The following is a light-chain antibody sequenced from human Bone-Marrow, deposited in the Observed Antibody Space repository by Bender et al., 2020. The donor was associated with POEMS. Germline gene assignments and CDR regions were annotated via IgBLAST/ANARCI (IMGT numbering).Light chain of an antibody. V-gene: IGLV2-14*01. CDR3: SSYTTTTTLVV. CDR2: DVS. CDR1: SSDVGAYGY. J-gene: IGLJ2*01. Sequence: QSALTQPASVSESPGQSITISCTGTSSDVGAYGYVSWYQQHPGKAPKLMIYDVSVRPSGISDRFSASKSGNTASLTISGLQTEDEADYFCSSYTTTTTLVVFGGGTKLTVL.